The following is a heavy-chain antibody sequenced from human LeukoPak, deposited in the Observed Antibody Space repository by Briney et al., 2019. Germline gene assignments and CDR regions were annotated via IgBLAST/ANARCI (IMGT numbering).Heavy chain of an antibody. D-gene: IGHD6-19*01. J-gene: IGHJ4*02. CDR1: GFTVSSNY. CDR3: ARVYSSGWPSDY. CDR2: IYSGGST. Sequence: GGSLRLSCAASGFTVSSNYMSWVRQAPGKGLEWVSVIYSGGSTYYADSVKGRFTISRDNSKNTLYLRMNSLRAEDTAVYYCARVYSSGWPSDYWGQGTLVTVSS. V-gene: IGHV3-53*01.